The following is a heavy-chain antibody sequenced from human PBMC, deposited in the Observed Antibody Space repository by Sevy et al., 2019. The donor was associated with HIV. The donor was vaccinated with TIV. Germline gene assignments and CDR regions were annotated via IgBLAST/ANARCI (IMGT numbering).Heavy chain of an antibody. D-gene: IGHD3-22*01. CDR2: IYYSGST. Sequence: SETLSLTCTVSGGSISSGGYYWSWIRQHPGKGLEWIGYIYYSGSTYYHPSLKSRVTISVDTSKNQFSLKLSSVTAADTAVYYCARDGPKYYYDSSGYYYVRGYFDLWGRGTLVTVSS. V-gene: IGHV4-31*03. CDR1: GGSISSGGYY. J-gene: IGHJ2*01. CDR3: ARDGPKYYYDSSGYYYVRGYFDL.